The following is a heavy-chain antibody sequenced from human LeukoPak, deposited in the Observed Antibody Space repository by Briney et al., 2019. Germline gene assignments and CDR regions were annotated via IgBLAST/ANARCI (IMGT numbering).Heavy chain of an antibody. CDR3: ARHRIAVAGNPFDY. CDR1: GGTFSSYA. CDR2: IIPILGIA. V-gene: IGHV1-69*04. D-gene: IGHD6-19*01. J-gene: IGHJ4*02. Sequence: SVKVSCKASGGTFSSYAISWVRQAPGQGLEWMGRIIPILGIANYAQKFQDRVTITADKSTSTAYMELSSLRSEDTAVYYCARHRIAVAGNPFDYWGQGTLVTVSS.